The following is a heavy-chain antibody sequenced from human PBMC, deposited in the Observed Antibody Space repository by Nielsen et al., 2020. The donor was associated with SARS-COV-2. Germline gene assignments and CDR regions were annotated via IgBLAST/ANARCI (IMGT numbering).Heavy chain of an antibody. V-gene: IGHV6-1*01. Sequence: SETLSLTCAISGDSFSSNSAAWNWIRQSPSRGLEWLGRTYYRSKWYNDYAVSVKSRITINPDTSKNQFSLQLNSVTPEDTAVYYCARDEGVGYSGYDLGRGSYYYYGMDVWGQGTTVTVSS. J-gene: IGHJ6*02. CDR1: GDSFSSNSAA. CDR2: TYYRSKWYN. D-gene: IGHD5-12*01. CDR3: ARDEGVGYSGYDLGRGSYYYYGMDV.